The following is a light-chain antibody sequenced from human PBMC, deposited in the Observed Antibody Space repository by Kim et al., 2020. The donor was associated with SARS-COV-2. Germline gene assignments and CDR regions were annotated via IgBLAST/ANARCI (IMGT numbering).Light chain of an antibody. Sequence: ELTQPPSASGTPGKRVTISCSGSSSNSGSNTVNWYQQLPGTAPELLIYSNNQRPSGVPDRVSGSKSGTSASLAISGLQSEDEADYYCAAWDDSLNVVF. V-gene: IGLV1-44*01. CDR1: SSNSGSNT. J-gene: IGLJ2*01. CDR2: SNN. CDR3: AAWDDSLNVV.